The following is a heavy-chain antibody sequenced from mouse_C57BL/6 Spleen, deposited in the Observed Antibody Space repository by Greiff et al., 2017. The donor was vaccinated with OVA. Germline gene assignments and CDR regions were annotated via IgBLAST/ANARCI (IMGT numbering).Heavy chain of an antibody. Sequence: EVKLLESGPGLVKPSQSLSLTCSVTGYSITSGYYWNWIRQFPGNKLEWMGYISYDGSNNYNPSLKNRISITRDTSKNQFFLKLNSVTPEDTATYYCAREELRLRGVLWYWGQGTTLTVSS. CDR3: AREELRLRGVLWY. CDR2: ISYDGSN. CDR1: GYSITSGYY. D-gene: IGHD3-2*02. V-gene: IGHV3-6*01. J-gene: IGHJ2*01.